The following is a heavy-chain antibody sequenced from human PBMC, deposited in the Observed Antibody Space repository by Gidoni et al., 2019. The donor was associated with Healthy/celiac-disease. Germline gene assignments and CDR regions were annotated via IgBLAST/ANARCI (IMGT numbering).Heavy chain of an antibody. CDR3: ARGVVVVVAATPIFDY. CDR1: GGSFSGYY. V-gene: IGHV4-34*01. D-gene: IGHD2-15*01. CDR2: INHSGST. Sequence: QVQLQQWGAGLLKPSETLSLTCAVYGGSFSGYYWSWIRQPPGKGLEWIGEINHSGSTNYNPSLKSRVTISVDTSKNQFSLKLSSVTAADTAVYYCARGVVVVVAATPIFDYWGQGTLVTVSS. J-gene: IGHJ4*02.